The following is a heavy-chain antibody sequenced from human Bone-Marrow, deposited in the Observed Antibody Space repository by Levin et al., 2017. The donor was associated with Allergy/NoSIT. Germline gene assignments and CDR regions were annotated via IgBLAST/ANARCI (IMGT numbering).Heavy chain of an antibody. V-gene: IGHV3-33*01. J-gene: IGHJ3*02. D-gene: IGHD6-19*01. CDR2: IWYDGSNK. CDR1: GFTFSSYG. Sequence: QAGGSLRLSCAASGFTFSSYGMHWVRQAPGKGLEWVAVIWYDGSNKYYADSVKGRFTISRDNSKNTLYLQMNSLRAEDTAVYYCARGQVSSGTPLIAAFDIWGQGTMVTVSS. CDR3: ARGQVSSGTPLIAAFDI.